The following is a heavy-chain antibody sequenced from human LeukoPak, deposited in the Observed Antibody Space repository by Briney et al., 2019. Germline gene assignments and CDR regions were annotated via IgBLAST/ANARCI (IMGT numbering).Heavy chain of an antibody. CDR1: GFTFSNYA. J-gene: IGHJ4*02. V-gene: IGHV3-23*01. CDR3: AKDPHRASSGLVDY. D-gene: IGHD6-6*01. CDR2: ISGSGGTT. Sequence: GGSLRLSCATSGFTFSNYAVSWVRQAPGKGLEWVSSISGSGGTTYYADSVKGRFTISRDNSKNTLYLQMNSLRAEDTAVYYCAKDPHRASSGLVDYWGQGTLVTVSS.